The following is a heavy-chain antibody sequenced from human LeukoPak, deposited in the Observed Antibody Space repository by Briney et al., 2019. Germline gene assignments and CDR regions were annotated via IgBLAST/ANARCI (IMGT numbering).Heavy chain of an antibody. CDR2: ISAYNGNT. CDR3: ASTTEYYDFWSGPTHFDY. Sequence: ASVKVSCKASGYTFTSYDINWVRQAPGQGLEWMGWISAYNGNTNYAQKLQGRVTMTTDTSTSTAYMELRSLRSDDTAVYYCASTTEYYDFWSGPTHFDYWGQGTLVTVSS. J-gene: IGHJ4*02. CDR1: GYTFTSYD. V-gene: IGHV1-18*01. D-gene: IGHD3-3*01.